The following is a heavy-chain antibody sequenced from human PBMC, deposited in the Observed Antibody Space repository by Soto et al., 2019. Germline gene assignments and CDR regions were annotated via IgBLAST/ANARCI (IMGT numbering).Heavy chain of an antibody. V-gene: IGHV4-59*01. D-gene: IGHD6-19*01. CDR1: GTSISGYY. CDR3: ARGRKVEQWVSSGRGGGMDV. Sequence: KTSETLSLTCTVSGTSISGYYWSWVRQPPGKGLEWIGYISHTGTTDYRASLKGRVNLSLDTSANSFSLKLGSVTPADTALYYCARGRKVEQWVSSGRGGGMDVWGQGTTVTVSS. CDR2: ISHTGTT. J-gene: IGHJ6*02.